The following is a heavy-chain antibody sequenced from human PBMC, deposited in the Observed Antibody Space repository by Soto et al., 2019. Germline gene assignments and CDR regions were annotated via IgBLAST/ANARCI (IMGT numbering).Heavy chain of an antibody. J-gene: IGHJ6*02. V-gene: IGHV3-23*01. Sequence: PGGSLRLSCATSGFTFNTYPMTWVRQAPGKGLEWVSSISSTAGTTSSYADFVKGRFAISRDFSDNTVYLQMNNLRVDHTAVYFCAKGVLSFHYGMEVWGQGTTVTVSS. CDR1: GFTFNTYP. D-gene: IGHD3-10*01. CDR2: ISSTAGTTS. CDR3: AKGVLSFHYGMEV.